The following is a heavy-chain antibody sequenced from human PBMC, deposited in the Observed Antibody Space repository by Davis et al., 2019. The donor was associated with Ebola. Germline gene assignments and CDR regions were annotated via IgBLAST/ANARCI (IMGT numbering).Heavy chain of an antibody. CDR1: GYTFTSYG. D-gene: IGHD1-26*01. V-gene: IGHV1-18*04. Sequence: ASVKVSCKASGYTFTSYGITWVRQAPGQGLEWMGWINPHNGNTNYAQNVQGRVAMTTDTSTSTAYMEVGSLRSDDTAVYYCARLGMGGRVGAFDIWGQGTMVTVSS. CDR2: INPHNGNT. J-gene: IGHJ3*02. CDR3: ARLGMGGRVGAFDI.